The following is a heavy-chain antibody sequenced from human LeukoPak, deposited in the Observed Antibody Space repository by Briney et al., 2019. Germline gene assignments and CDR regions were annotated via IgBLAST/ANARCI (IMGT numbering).Heavy chain of an antibody. Sequence: PGGSLRLSCAASGFTFSSYWMSWVRQAPGKGLEGVGFIRSKAYGGTTEYAASVKGRFTISRDDSKSIAYLQMNSLKTEDTAVYYCTRVYYWGQGTLVTVSS. CDR1: GFTFSSYW. J-gene: IGHJ4*02. V-gene: IGHV3-49*04. CDR3: TRVYY. CDR2: IRSKAYGGTT.